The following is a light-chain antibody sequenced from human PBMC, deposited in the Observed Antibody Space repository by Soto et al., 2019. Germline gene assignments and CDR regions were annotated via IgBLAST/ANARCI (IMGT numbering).Light chain of an antibody. Sequence: DIQMTQSPSSVSASVGDRVTITCRASQGIRGFLAWYQQKPGKPPKLLIYTASTLHSGVPSRFSGSGFGTDFTLTISSLQPEDFATYYCQQANSFPITFGGGTKVEIK. J-gene: IGKJ4*01. CDR1: QGIRGF. V-gene: IGKV1-12*01. CDR3: QQANSFPIT. CDR2: TAS.